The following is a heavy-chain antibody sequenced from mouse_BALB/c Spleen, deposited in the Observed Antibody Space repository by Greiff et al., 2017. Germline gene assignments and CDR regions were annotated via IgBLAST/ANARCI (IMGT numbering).Heavy chain of an antibody. CDR1: GYTFTSYW. J-gene: IGHJ4*01. Sequence: QVQLQQPVAELVKPGASVKLSCKASGYTFTSYWMHWVKQRPGQGLEWIGEINPSNGRTNYNEKFKSKATLTVDKSSSTAYMQLSSLTSEDSAVYYCARGGGYEAMDYWGQGTSVTVSS. V-gene: IGHV1S81*02. CDR3: ARGGGYEAMDY. CDR2: INPSNGRT.